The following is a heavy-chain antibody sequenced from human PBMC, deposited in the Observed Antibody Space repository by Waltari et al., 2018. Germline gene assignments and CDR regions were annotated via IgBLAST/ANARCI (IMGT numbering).Heavy chain of an antibody. CDR1: GFTFSSYA. CDR3: AKKSSYDSSGYYWYGMDV. D-gene: IGHD3-22*01. Sequence: EVQLLESGGGLVQPGGSLRLSCAASGFTFSSYAMSWVRQAPGKGLEWVSAISGSGGRTYYADSVKGRFTISRDNSKNTLYLQMNSLRAEDTAVYYCAKKSSYDSSGYYWYGMDVWGQGTTVTVSS. CDR2: ISGSGGRT. V-gene: IGHV3-23*01. J-gene: IGHJ6*02.